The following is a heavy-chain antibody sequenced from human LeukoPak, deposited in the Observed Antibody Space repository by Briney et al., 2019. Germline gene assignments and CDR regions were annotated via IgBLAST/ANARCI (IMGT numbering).Heavy chain of an antibody. CDR2: ITYDGSSE. J-gene: IGHJ4*02. CDR1: GFTFSTYG. V-gene: IGHV3-30*03. CDR3: ARGTTANDY. Sequence: PTGGSLRLSCAASGFTFSTYGMHWARQAPGKGLEWVAVITYDGSSEHYADSVKGRFTISRENSKNTLYLQMNSLRVEDMAVYHCARGTTANDYWGQGTLVIVSS. D-gene: IGHD1-1*01.